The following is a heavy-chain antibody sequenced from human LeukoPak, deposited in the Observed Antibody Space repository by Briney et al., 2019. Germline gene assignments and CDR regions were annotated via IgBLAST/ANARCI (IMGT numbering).Heavy chain of an antibody. D-gene: IGHD2-21*02. CDR3: ARGGFYCGGDCYVDY. CDR2: IYHSGST. Sequence: SETLSLTCAVSGYSISSGYYWGWIRQPPGKGLEWIGSIYHSGSTYYNPSLKSRVTISVDTSKNQFSLRLSSVTAADTAVYYCARGGFYCGGDCYVDYWGQGTLVTVSS. J-gene: IGHJ4*02. CDR1: GYSISSGYY. V-gene: IGHV4-38-2*01.